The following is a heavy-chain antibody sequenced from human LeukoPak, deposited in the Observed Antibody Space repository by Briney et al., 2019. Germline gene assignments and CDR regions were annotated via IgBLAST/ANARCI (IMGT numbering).Heavy chain of an antibody. V-gene: IGHV4-4*02. Sequence: PSETLSLTCAVSGGSISSSNWWTWVRQPPGKGLEWIGEIHHSGSTNYNPSLKSRVTIFLDKSNNHFSLKLRSVTAADTAVYFCARDLDSISSTALDIWGQGTMVTVSS. CDR3: ARDLDSISSTALDI. CDR2: IHHSGST. J-gene: IGHJ3*02. D-gene: IGHD6-13*01. CDR1: GGSISSSNW.